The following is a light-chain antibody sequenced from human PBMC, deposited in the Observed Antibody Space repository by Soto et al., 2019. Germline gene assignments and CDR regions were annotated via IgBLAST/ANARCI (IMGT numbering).Light chain of an antibody. CDR2: AAS. CDR3: QKYNSAPPP. CDR1: QGISNY. Sequence: DIQMTQSPSSLSASVGDRVTITCRASQGISNYLAWYQQKPGKVPKLLIYAASTLQSGVPSRFSGSGSGTDFTLTISSLQPEDVATYYCQKYNSAPPPFVQATRLEIK. V-gene: IGKV1-27*01. J-gene: IGKJ5*01.